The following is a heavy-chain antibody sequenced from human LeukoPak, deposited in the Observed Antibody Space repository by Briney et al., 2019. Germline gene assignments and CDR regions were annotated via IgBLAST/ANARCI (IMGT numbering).Heavy chain of an antibody. CDR1: GGSISSYY. D-gene: IGHD3-10*01. V-gene: IGHV4-4*07. CDR3: AKGGGAPRWLAP. CDR2: INTSGSS. J-gene: IGHJ5*02. Sequence: SETLSLTCTVSGGSISSYYWSWIRQPAGKGLEWIGRINTSGSSNYNPSLRSRVAMSVDTSKNQFSLNLSSVTAADTAVYYCAKGGGAPRWLAPWGQGTRVTVSS.